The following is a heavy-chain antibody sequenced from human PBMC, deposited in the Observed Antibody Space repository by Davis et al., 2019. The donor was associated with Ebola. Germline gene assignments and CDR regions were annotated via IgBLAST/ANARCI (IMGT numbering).Heavy chain of an antibody. CDR2: IYYSGST. D-gene: IGHD5-18*01. CDR3: VRLVYNYGYNYYGMDV. Sequence: SETLSLTCAVSGGSISAYYWSWIRQPPGKGLEWIGDIYYSGSTNFNPTLKSRVTISVDTSKNQFSLRLSSVTAADTAVYYCVRLVYNYGYNYYGMDVWGQGTTVTVSS. J-gene: IGHJ6*02. CDR1: GGSISAYY. V-gene: IGHV4-59*01.